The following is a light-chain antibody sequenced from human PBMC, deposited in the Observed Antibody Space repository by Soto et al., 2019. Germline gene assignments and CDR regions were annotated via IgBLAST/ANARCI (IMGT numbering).Light chain of an antibody. CDR3: HQRRNWLWT. CDR2: DSS. CDR1: QSVSSY. Sequence: EIVLTQSPATLSLSPRERATLSCRASQSVSSYLAWYQQKPGQAPSLLIYDSSNRATGIPARFSGSGSRTDFALTIGVLEPEDFAVYYCHQRRNWLWTFGQGTKVEIK. V-gene: IGKV3-11*01. J-gene: IGKJ1*01.